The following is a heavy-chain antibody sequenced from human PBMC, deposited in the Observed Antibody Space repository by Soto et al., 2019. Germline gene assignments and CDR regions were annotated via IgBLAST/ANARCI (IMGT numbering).Heavy chain of an antibody. J-gene: IGHJ4*02. CDR1: GGSFSGYY. CDR2: INHSGST. D-gene: IGHD3-22*01. V-gene: IGHV4-34*01. CDR3: ARRGGGYYYPYYFDY. Sequence: SETLSLICPLYGGSFSGYYWSWIRQPAGKGLEWIGEINHSGSTNYNPSLKSRVTISVDTSKNQFSLKLSSVTAADTAVYYCARRGGGYYYPYYFDYWGQGTLVTVSS.